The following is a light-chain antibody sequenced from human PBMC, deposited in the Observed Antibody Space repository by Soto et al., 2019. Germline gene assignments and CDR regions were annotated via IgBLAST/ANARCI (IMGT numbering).Light chain of an antibody. CDR2: EVN. CDR1: TSDVGRYNY. CDR3: SSYTSSYTWV. Sequence: QSALTQPASVSGSPGQSITISCTGTTSDVGRYNYVSWYQHHPGKAPKLMISEVNNRPSGVSSRFSGSKSGNTASLTISGLQAEDEADYYCSSYTSSYTWVFGGGTKLTVL. V-gene: IGLV2-14*01. J-gene: IGLJ3*02.